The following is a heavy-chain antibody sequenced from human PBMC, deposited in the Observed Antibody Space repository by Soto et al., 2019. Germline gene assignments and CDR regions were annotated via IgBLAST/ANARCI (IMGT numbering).Heavy chain of an antibody. CDR2: INHIGST. D-gene: IGHD5-12*01. Sequence: SATXSLTGYFDVSSFSGYHLTLIRQPPGKGLEWIGEINHIGSTKYNPSLKSRVAVSVDTSKNQLSLKLTSVTTADTAVYYCAQKRRSPGYSRYVHYTWLETWGQGTLV. V-gene: IGHV4-34*01. CDR1: VSSFSGYH. CDR3: AQKRRSPGYSRYVHYTWLET. J-gene: IGHJ5*02.